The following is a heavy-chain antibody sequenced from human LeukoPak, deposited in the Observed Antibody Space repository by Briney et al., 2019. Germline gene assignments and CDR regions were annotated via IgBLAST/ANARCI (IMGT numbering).Heavy chain of an antibody. Sequence: VASVKVSCKASGGTFSSYTISWVRQAPGQGLEWMGRIIPIFGTANYAQKFQGRVTITTDESTSTAYMELSSLRSEDTAVYYCAMGDSSGYYSSYWGQGTLVTVSS. CDR2: IIPIFGTA. CDR1: GGTFSSYT. D-gene: IGHD3-22*01. V-gene: IGHV1-69*05. J-gene: IGHJ4*02. CDR3: AMGDSSGYYSSY.